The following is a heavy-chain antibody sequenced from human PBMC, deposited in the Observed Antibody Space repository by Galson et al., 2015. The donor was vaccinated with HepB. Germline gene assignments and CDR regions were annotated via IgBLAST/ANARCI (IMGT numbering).Heavy chain of an antibody. D-gene: IGHD6-13*01. J-gene: IGHJ4*02. Sequence: SLRLSCAASGFTVSNNYVSWVRQPPGKGLQWVSLIYSGGNTYYADSVKGRFTISRHNAKNTLYLQMNSLRPEDTAVYYCARSRSSWWPYFDYWGQGTLVTVSS. CDR2: IYSGGNT. V-gene: IGHV3-53*04. CDR1: GFTVSNNY. CDR3: ARSRSSWWPYFDY.